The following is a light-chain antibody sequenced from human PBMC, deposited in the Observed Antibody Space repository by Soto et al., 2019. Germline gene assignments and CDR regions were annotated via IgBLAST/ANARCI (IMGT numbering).Light chain of an antibody. Sequence: DIVMTQSPESLAVSLGERATINCKSSQSVLYSSNNKNYLAWYQQKSGQPPKLLINWASSRESGVPDRFSGSGSGTDFTLNISSLQAEDVAVYYCQQYYTTPYTFGQGTKLEIK. V-gene: IGKV4-1*01. J-gene: IGKJ2*01. CDR1: QSVLYSSNNKNY. CDR3: QQYYTTPYT. CDR2: WAS.